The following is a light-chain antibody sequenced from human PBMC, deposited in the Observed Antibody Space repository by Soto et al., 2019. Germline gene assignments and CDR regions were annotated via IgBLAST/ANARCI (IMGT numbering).Light chain of an antibody. V-gene: IGKV3-15*01. J-gene: IGKJ1*01. CDR1: QSVSSS. CDR3: QQYKNWPWT. CDR2: GAS. Sequence: ILMTQSPATLSVSQGERATLSCRTSQSVSSSLAWYQQKPGQAPSLLIYGASTRATGIPARFSGSGSGTEFTLTISSLQSEDCAVYYCQQYKNWPWTFGQGTKVDI.